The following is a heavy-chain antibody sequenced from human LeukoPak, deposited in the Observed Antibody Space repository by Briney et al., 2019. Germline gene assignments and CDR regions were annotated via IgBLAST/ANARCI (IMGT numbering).Heavy chain of an antibody. V-gene: IGHV1-46*01. CDR2: INPSGGST. J-gene: IGHJ4*02. D-gene: IGHD2/OR15-2a*01. Sequence: ASVKVSCKASGYTFTSYHMHWVRQAPGQGLEWMGIINPSGGSTNYAQRFRGRVTMTRDMSTGTVYMELSSLTSEDTAVYYCARDTSYYFDYWGQGTLVTVSS. CDR3: ARDTSYYFDY. CDR1: GYTFTSYH.